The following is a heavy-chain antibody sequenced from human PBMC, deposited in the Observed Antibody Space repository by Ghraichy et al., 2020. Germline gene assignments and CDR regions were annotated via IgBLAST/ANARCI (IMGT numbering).Heavy chain of an antibody. J-gene: IGHJ2*01. CDR1: GSSISYYY. V-gene: IGHV4-4*07. D-gene: IGHD2-15*01. CDR3: ARDVASRGHPYYFDL. Sequence: SETLSLTCAVSGSSISYYYWNWIRQPAGRGLEWIGRIHTSGSTSYNPSLRDRVTMSVDTSKNQFSLKLTSVTAADTAVYYCARDVASRGHPYYFDLWGRGTLVTVSS. CDR2: IHTSGST.